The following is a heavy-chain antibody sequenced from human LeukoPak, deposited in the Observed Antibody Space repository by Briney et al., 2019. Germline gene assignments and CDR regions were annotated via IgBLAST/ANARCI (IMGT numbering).Heavy chain of an antibody. J-gene: IGHJ3*02. CDR3: ARVCSGGSCYYGAFDI. V-gene: IGHV3-53*01. Sequence: PGGSLRLSCAASGFTVNSNYMSWVRQAPGKGLEWVSVIYSGGSTYYADSVKGRFTISRDNSKNTLYLQMNSLRAEDTAVYYCARVCSGGSCYYGAFDIWGQGTMVTVSS. CDR1: GFTVNSNY. CDR2: IYSGGST. D-gene: IGHD2-15*01.